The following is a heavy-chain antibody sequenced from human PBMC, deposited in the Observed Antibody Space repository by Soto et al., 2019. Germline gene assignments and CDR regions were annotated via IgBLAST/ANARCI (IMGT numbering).Heavy chain of an antibody. CDR3: AKDDFTDRGDDYFDY. D-gene: IGHD2-21*02. Sequence: GGSLRLSCAASGFSFTNFAMSWVRQAPGKGLEWVAGIGASGDITWSADSVKGRLSISRDNSKNTLYLQLNSLRFEDTAVYYCAKDDFTDRGDDYFDYWGPGTLVTVSS. J-gene: IGHJ4*02. V-gene: IGHV3-23*01. CDR2: IGASGDIT. CDR1: GFSFTNFA.